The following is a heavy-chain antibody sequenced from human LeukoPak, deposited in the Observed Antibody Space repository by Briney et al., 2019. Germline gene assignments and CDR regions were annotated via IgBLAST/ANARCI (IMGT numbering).Heavy chain of an antibody. Sequence: PGGSLRLSCAASGFTFSSYGMHWVRQAPGKGLEWVAVISYDGSNKYYADSVKGRFTISRGNSKNTLYLQMNSLRAEDTAVYYCAKDSSGHPDYWGQGTLVTVSS. CDR3: AKDSSGHPDY. CDR2: ISYDGSNK. V-gene: IGHV3-30*18. CDR1: GFTFSSYG. D-gene: IGHD3-22*01. J-gene: IGHJ4*02.